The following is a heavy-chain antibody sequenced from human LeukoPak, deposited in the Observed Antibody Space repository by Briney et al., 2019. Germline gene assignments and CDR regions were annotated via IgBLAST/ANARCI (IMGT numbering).Heavy chain of an antibody. V-gene: IGHV3-21*01. D-gene: IGHD2-21*01. Sequence: PGGSMRLSCAASGFTFSGYGMNWVRQAPGKGLEWVSFISSSSSYIHYADSVKGRFTISRDNAKDSLDLQMNSLRAEDTAVYYCAREDWGHCGGQACHGALDMWGQRTMVTVSS. CDR1: GFTFSGYG. CDR2: ISSSSSYI. J-gene: IGHJ3*02. CDR3: AREDWGHCGGQACHGALDM.